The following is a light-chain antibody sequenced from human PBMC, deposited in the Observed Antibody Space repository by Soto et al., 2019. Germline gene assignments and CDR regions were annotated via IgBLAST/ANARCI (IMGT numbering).Light chain of an antibody. CDR1: SSDIGAYNY. J-gene: IGLJ2*01. CDR2: DVN. CDR3: ASYPSHTTLI. V-gene: IGLV2-14*01. Sequence: QSALTQPASVSGSPGQSITISCTGSSSDIGAYNYVSWYRQVPGKAPKLMVNDVNNRPSGVSSRFSGSKSGNTASLTISGLQAEDEADYYCASYPSHTTLIFGGGTKLTVL.